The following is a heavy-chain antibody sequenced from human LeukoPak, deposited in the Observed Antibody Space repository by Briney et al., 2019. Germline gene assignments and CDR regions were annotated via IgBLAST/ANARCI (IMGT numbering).Heavy chain of an antibody. Sequence: SQTLSLTCTVSGGSISSGDYYWSWIRQPPGKGLEWIGYIYYSGSTYYNPSLKSRVTISVDTSKNQFSLKLSSVTAADTAVYYCARAGFWSNYYQLYDYWGQGTLVTVSS. CDR1: GGSISSGDYY. CDR2: IYYSGST. CDR3: ARAGFWSNYYQLYDY. V-gene: IGHV4-30-4*08. D-gene: IGHD3-3*01. J-gene: IGHJ4*02.